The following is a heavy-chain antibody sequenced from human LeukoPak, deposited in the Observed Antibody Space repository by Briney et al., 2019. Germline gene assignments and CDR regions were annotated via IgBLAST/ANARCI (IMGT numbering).Heavy chain of an antibody. V-gene: IGHV1-8*01. J-gene: IGHJ4*02. Sequence: VASVKVSCKASGYTFTSYDINWVRQATGQGLEWMGWMNPNSGNTGYAQKFQGRVTMTRNTSISTAYMELSSLRSEDTDVYYCARGRSSGWDFDYWGQGTLVTVSS. CDR2: MNPNSGNT. D-gene: IGHD6-19*01. CDR3: ARGRSSGWDFDY. CDR1: GYTFTSYD.